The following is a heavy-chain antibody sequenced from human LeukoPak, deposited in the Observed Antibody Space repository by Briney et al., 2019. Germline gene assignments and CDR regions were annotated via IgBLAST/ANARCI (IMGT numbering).Heavy chain of an antibody. D-gene: IGHD1-7*01. CDR1: GFTFSSYA. J-gene: IGHJ3*02. CDR2: ISGSGGST. V-gene: IGHV3-23*01. Sequence: GGPLRLSCAASGFTFSSYAMSWVRQAPGKGLEWVSAISGSGGSTYYADSVKGRFTISRDNSKNTLYLQMNSLRAEDTAVYYCAKVARRPITGTTGAFDIWDQGTMVTVSS. CDR3: AKVARRPITGTTGAFDI.